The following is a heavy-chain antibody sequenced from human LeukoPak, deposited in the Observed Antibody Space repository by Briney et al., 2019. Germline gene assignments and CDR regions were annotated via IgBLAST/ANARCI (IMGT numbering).Heavy chain of an antibody. D-gene: IGHD3-10*01. CDR1: GYTFTAHY. V-gene: IGHV1-2*02. CDR2: IDPNSGGT. Sequence: GASVKVSCKTSGYTFTAHYIHWVRQAPGQGLEWMGWIDPNSGGTNYAQKFLGSVTMTGDTSINTAFMEIRRLRSDDTAIYYCARGRGTTMVRGVITNCFDLWGRGSLVTVSS. CDR3: ARGRGTTMVRGVITNCFDL. J-gene: IGHJ2*01.